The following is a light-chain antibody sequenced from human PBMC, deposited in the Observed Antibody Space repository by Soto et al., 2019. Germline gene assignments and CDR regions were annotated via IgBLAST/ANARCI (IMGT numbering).Light chain of an antibody. V-gene: IGLV1-44*01. CDR2: SNN. Sequence: QSVLTQPPSASGTPGQRVTISCSGSSSNIGRNTVDWYQQLPGTAPKLLIYSNNQRPSGVPDRFPGSKSGTSASLAISGLQSEDEADYYCAAWDDRLNGYVFGTGTKVTVL. CDR3: AAWDDRLNGYV. J-gene: IGLJ1*01. CDR1: SSNIGRNT.